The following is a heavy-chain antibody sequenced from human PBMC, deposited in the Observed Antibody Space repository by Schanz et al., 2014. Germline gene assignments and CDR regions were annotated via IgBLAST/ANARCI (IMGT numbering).Heavy chain of an antibody. CDR2: IYSGGDT. D-gene: IGHD1-26*01. V-gene: IGHV3-53*01. CDR1: GYTVSSNY. CDR3: ARHSGSYSVGGDY. J-gene: IGHJ4*02. Sequence: EVQLVESGGGLIQPGGSLRLSCAASGYTVSSNYMSWVRQAPGKGLEWVSLIYSGGDTKYTESVKGRFTISRDNSKNTLYLQMNSLRAEDTAVYYCARHSGSYSVGGDYWGQGTLVTVSS.